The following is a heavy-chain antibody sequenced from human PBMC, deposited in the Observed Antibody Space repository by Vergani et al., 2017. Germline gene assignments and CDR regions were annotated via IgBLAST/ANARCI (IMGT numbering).Heavy chain of an antibody. V-gene: IGHV3-23*01. D-gene: IGHD1-7*01. CDR1: GFTFSSYA. Sequence: EVQLLESGGGLVQPGGSLRLSCAASGFTFSSYAMSWVRQAPGKGLEWVSAISGSGGSTYYADSVKGRFTISRDNSKNTLYLQMNSLRAEDTAVYYCAKDRITGTTNYYYYRDVWGKGTTVTVSS. CDR2: ISGSGGST. J-gene: IGHJ6*03. CDR3: AKDRITGTTNYYYYRDV.